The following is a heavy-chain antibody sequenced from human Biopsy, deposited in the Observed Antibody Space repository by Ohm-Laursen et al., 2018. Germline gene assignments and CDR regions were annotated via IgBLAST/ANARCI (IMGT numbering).Heavy chain of an antibody. CDR2: INHSGRT. J-gene: IGHJ6*02. Sequence: SDTLSLTCLVSGESFNGYYWSWIRQTPGQGLEWFGEINHSGRTNYNPSLKSRVTISVDTSKNQFSLKVRSWTAADTAVYYCVRGVDYYDPYHYYALDVWGQGTTVTVSS. CDR1: GESFNGYY. D-gene: IGHD3-22*01. CDR3: VRGVDYYDPYHYYALDV. V-gene: IGHV4-34*01.